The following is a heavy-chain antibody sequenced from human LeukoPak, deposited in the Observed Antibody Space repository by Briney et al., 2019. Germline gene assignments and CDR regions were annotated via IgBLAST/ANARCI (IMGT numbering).Heavy chain of an antibody. V-gene: IGHV3-21*01. Sequence: GGSLRLSCAASGFTFSSYSMNWVRQDPGKGLEWVSSISSSSSYIYYADSVKGRFTISRDNAKNSLYLQMNSLRAEDTAVYYCARSPAPYNWNLPFDSWGQGTLVTVSS. CDR3: ARSPAPYNWNLPFDS. J-gene: IGHJ4*02. CDR2: ISSSSSYI. D-gene: IGHD1-20*01. CDR1: GFTFSSYS.